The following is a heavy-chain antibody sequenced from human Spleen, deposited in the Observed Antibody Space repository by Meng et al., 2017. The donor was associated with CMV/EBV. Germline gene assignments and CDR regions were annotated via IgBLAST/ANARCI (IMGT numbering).Heavy chain of an antibody. Sequence: SETLSLTCAVSGGSLSTDYWNWIRQTPGKGLEWIAFVSSGGNTGYNPSLKSRITISLDRPKNQVFLNLSSVTAADPAVYYCARDPYTGSTDAFDIWGQGTVVTVSS. CDR2: VSSGGNT. V-gene: IGHV4-59*01. CDR1: GGSLSTDY. D-gene: IGHD3-10*01. CDR3: ARDPYTGSTDAFDI. J-gene: IGHJ3*02.